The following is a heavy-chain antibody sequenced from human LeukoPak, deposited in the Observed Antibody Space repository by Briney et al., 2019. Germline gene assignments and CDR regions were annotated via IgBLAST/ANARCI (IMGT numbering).Heavy chain of an antibody. CDR1: GGSISSGSYY. J-gene: IGHJ3*02. V-gene: IGHV4-61*02. CDR3: ARSITIFGVVIISPPYAFDI. D-gene: IGHD3-3*01. CDR2: IYTSGST. Sequence: SEALSLTCTVSGGSISSGSYYWSWIRQPAGKGLEWIGRIYTSGSTNYNPSLKSRVTISVDTSKNQFSLKLSSVTAADTAVYYCARSITIFGVVIISPPYAFDIWGQGTMVTVSS.